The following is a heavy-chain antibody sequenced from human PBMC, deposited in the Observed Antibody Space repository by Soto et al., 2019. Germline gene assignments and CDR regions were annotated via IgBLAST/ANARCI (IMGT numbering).Heavy chain of an antibody. CDR1: GFTFSSYD. D-gene: IGHD3-3*01. J-gene: IGHJ4*02. V-gene: IGHV3-13*01. Sequence: PGGSLRLSCAASGFTFSSYDMHWVRQATGKGLEWVSAIGTAGDTYYPGSVKGRFTISRENAKNSLYLQMNSLRAEDTAVYYCARANYDFWSGLLFPFDYWGQGTLVTVSS. CDR2: IGTAGDT. CDR3: ARANYDFWSGLLFPFDY.